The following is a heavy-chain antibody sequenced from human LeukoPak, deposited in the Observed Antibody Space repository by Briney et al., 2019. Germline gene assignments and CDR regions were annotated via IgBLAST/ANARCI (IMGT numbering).Heavy chain of an antibody. J-gene: IGHJ4*02. D-gene: IGHD1-26*01. CDR1: GYTFTSYY. CDR2: INPSGGST. V-gene: IGHV1-46*01. Sequence: ASVKVSCKASGYTFTSYYMHWVRQAPGQGLEWMGIINPSGGSTSYAQKFQGRVTMTRDTSTSTVYMELSSLRSEDTAVYYCAKARNNEWELDYFDYWGQGTLVTVSS. CDR3: AKARNNEWELDYFDY.